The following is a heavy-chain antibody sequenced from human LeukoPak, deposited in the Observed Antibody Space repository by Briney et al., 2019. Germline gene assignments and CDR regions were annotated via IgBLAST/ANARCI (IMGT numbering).Heavy chain of an antibody. CDR1: GYSISSGYY. Sequence: SETLSLTCAVSGYSISSGYYWGWLRQPPGKGLEWIGSVYYRVSTYYNPSLKSRVTISVDTSKNQFSLKLSSVTAADTAVYYCARVSGHSYGYGDDWGQGTLVTVAS. CDR2: VYYRVST. CDR3: ARVSGHSYGYGDD. V-gene: IGHV4-38-2*01. J-gene: IGHJ4*02. D-gene: IGHD5-18*01.